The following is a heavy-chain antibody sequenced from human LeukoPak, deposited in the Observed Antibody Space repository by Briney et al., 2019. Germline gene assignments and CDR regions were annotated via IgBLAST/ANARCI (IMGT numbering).Heavy chain of an antibody. CDR3: ARDEGYSSGWFKNAFDI. CDR1: GFTFSNYD. V-gene: IGHV3-23*01. J-gene: IGHJ3*02. Sequence: GGSLRLSCGASGFTFSNYDMSWVRQAPGKGLEWVSGISGSGGGTYYADSVKGRFTISRDNAKNSLYLQMNSLRAEDTAVYYCARDEGYSSGWFKNAFDIWGKGQWSPSLQ. D-gene: IGHD6-19*01. CDR2: ISGSGGGT.